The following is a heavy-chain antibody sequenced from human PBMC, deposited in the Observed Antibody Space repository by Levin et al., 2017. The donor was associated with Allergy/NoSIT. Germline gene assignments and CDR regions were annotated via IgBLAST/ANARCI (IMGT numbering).Heavy chain of an antibody. Sequence: GSLRLSCAVYGASFSGYYWSWIRQPPGKGLEWIGEINHSGGTNYNPSLKSRVTISVDTSKNQFSLKLSSVTAADTAVYYCARGPRDTTRVSWFDPWGQGTLVTVSS. CDR2: INHSGGT. CDR1: GASFSGYY. V-gene: IGHV4-34*01. CDR3: ARGPRDTTRVSWFDP. J-gene: IGHJ5*02. D-gene: IGHD5-18*01.